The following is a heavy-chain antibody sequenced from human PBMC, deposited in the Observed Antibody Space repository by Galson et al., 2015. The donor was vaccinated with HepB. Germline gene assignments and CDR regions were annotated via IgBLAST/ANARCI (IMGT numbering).Heavy chain of an antibody. CDR3: AKGYYYDSSGYSYVGPLDY. J-gene: IGHJ4*02. D-gene: IGHD3-22*01. V-gene: IGHV3-23*01. CDR2: ISGSGGST. CDR1: GFTFSSYA. Sequence: SLRLSCAASGFTFSSYAMSWVRQAPGKGLEWVSAISGSGGSTYYADSVKGRFTISRDNSKNTLYLQMNSLRAEDAAVYYCAKGYYYDSSGYSYVGPLDYWGQGTLVTVSS.